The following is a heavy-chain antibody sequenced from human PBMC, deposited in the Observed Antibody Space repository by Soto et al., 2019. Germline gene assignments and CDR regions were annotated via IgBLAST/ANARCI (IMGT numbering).Heavy chain of an antibody. CDR3: ASWGRGYSYGQDY. Sequence: TLSHSWTVSGGSISSGGYYGSWIRQHPGKGLEWIGYIYYSGSTYYNPSLKSRVTISVDTSKNQFSLKLSSVTAADTAVYYCASWGRGYSYGQDYWGQGTLVTVSS. J-gene: IGHJ4*02. V-gene: IGHV4-31*02. CDR1: GGSISSGGYY. D-gene: IGHD5-18*01. CDR2: IYYSGST.